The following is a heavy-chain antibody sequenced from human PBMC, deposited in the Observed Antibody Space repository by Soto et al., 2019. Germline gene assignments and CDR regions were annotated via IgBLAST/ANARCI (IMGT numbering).Heavy chain of an antibody. CDR3: ARDHDCGADCYSDTFDI. V-gene: IGHV1-8*01. CDR2: MNPTTGNT. Sequence: QVQLVQSGAEVTKPGAAVKVSCSASGYTFISNDINWVRQAPGQGLEWMGWMNPTTGNTGYTQKYQGTPSLTRSTSINTPYMELRSLRSEDTAVYYCARDHDCGADCYSDTFDIWGQGTLVTVSS. D-gene: IGHD2-21*01. J-gene: IGHJ3*02. CDR1: GYTFISND.